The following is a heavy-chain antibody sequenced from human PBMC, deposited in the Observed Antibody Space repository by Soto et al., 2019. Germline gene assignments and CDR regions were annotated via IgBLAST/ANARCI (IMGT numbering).Heavy chain of an antibody. CDR1: SFTFSIYS. Sequence: PGGSLRLSCVASSFTFSIYSMNWVRQAPGKRLEWVSSISTISNYIYYADSVKGRFTISRDNAKNSLYLQMNSLRAEDTAVYYCARFHPESLLAEYYFDFWGQGT. V-gene: IGHV3-21*01. J-gene: IGHJ4*02. D-gene: IGHD3-3*02. CDR2: ISTISNYI. CDR3: ARFHPESLLAEYYFDF.